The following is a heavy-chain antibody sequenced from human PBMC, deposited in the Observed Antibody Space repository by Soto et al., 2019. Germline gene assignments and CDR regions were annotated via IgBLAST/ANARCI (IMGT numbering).Heavy chain of an antibody. Sequence: GGSLRLSCAASGFTFSSYAMSWVRQAPGKGLEWVSAISGSGGSTYYADSVKGRFTISRDNSKNTLYLQMNSLRAEDTAVYYCASPPRFSLSHELAPYYYYGMDVWGQGTTVTVSS. J-gene: IGHJ6*02. CDR1: GFTFSSYA. D-gene: IGHD3-3*01. CDR2: ISGSGGST. V-gene: IGHV3-23*01. CDR3: ASPPRFSLSHELAPYYYYGMDV.